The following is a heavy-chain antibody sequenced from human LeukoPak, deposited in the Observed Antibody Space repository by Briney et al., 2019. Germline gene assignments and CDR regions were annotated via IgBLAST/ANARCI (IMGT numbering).Heavy chain of an antibody. CDR3: AKSLPYCSNGVCYSPFDY. Sequence: GGSLRLSCAASGFTLSSYAMSWVRQAPGKGLEWVSAISSSGGSTYYADSVKGRFTISRDNSKNTLYLQMNSLRAEDTAVYYCAKSLPYCSNGVCYSPFDYWGQGTLVTVSS. CDR2: ISSSGGST. D-gene: IGHD2-8*01. V-gene: IGHV3-23*01. CDR1: GFTLSSYA. J-gene: IGHJ4*02.